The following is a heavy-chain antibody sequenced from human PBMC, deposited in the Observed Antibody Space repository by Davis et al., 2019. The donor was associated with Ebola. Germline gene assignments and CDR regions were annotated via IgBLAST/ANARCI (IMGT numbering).Heavy chain of an antibody. CDR2: INHSGST. CDR1: GGSFSGYY. Sequence: GSLRLSCAVYGGSFSGYYWSWIRQPPGKGLEWIGEINHSGSTNYNPSLKGRVTISVDTSKNQFSLKLSSVTAADTAVYYCARARFLRYYYYYYGMDVWGQGTTVTVSS. J-gene: IGHJ6*02. D-gene: IGHD3-3*01. CDR3: ARARFLRYYYYYYGMDV. V-gene: IGHV4-34*01.